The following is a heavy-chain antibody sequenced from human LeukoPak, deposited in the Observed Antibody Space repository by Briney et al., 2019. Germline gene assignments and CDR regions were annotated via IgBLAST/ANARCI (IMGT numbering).Heavy chain of an antibody. CDR3: AKEILNYFFYYGMDV. Sequence: GGSLRLSCAASGFPFDDYAMHWVRQAPGKGLEWVSSISWNSGSIGYADSVKGRFTISRDNAKNSLYLQMNSLRAVDTALYYCAKEILNYFFYYGMDVWGQGTTVTVSS. V-gene: IGHV3-9*01. CDR1: GFPFDDYA. J-gene: IGHJ6*02. CDR2: ISWNSGSI.